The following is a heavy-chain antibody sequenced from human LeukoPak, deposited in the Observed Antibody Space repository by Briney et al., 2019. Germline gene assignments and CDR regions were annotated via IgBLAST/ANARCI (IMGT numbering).Heavy chain of an antibody. CDR1: GFTFSSYS. D-gene: IGHD6-13*01. CDR2: ISSSSSTI. J-gene: IGHJ4*02. CDR3: ARGLHSRIAALGYFDY. Sequence: GGSLRLSCAASGFTFSSYSMNWVRQAPGKGLEWVSYISSSSSTIYYADSVKGRFTISRDNAKNSLYLQMNSLRAEDTAVYYCARGLHSRIAALGYFDYWGQGTLVTVSS. V-gene: IGHV3-48*04.